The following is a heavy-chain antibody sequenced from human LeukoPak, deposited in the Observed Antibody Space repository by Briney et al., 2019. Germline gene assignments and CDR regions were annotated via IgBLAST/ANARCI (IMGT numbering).Heavy chain of an antibody. Sequence: SGGSLRLSCATSGFTCTSETMTWVRQAPGEGLEWVSSINSGGSYIYYADSVKGRFTISRDNTKNSLYLQMNSLRAEDTAVYYCARAGAYNALNAWGQGTLVTVSS. V-gene: IGHV3-21*01. CDR1: GFTCTSET. CDR2: INSGGSYI. CDR3: ARAGAYNALNA. D-gene: IGHD5-24*01. J-gene: IGHJ5*02.